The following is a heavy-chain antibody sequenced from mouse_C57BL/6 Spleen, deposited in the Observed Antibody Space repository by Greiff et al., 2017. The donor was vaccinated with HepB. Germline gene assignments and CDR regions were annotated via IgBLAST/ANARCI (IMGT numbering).Heavy chain of an antibody. Sequence: ESGPGLVKPSQSLSLTCSVPGYSITSGYYWNWIRQFPGNKLEWMGYISYDGSNNYNPSLKNRISITRDTSKNQFFLKLNSVTTEDTATYYCARATVVAPPWFAYWGQGTLVTVSA. J-gene: IGHJ3*01. CDR3: ARATVVAPPWFAY. CDR1: GYSITSGYY. D-gene: IGHD1-1*01. V-gene: IGHV3-6*01. CDR2: ISYDGSN.